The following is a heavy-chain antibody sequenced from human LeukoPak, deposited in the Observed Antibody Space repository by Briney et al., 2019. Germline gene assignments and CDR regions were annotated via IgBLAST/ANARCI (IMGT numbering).Heavy chain of an antibody. J-gene: IGHJ4*02. Sequence: PSETLSLTCTVSGGSISSYYWSWIRQPPGKGLEWIGYIYYSGSTNYNPSLKSRVTISVDTSKNQFSLKLSSVTAADTAVYYCARARSTGGFWYFDYWGQGTLVTVSS. V-gene: IGHV4-59*01. CDR3: ARARSTGGFWYFDY. CDR2: IYYSGST. CDR1: GGSISSYY. D-gene: IGHD3-3*01.